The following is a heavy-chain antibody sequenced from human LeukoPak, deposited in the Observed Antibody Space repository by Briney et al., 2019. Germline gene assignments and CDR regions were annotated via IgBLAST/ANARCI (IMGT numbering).Heavy chain of an antibody. Sequence: SVKVSCKASGFTFTSSAMQWVRQARGQRLEWIGWIVVGSGNTNYAQKLQGRVTMTTDTSTSTAYMELRSLRSDDTAVYYCARDSSSGWYLSPPHYWGQGTLVTVSS. CDR3: ARDSSSGWYLSPPHY. CDR2: IVVGSGNT. CDR1: GFTFTSSA. V-gene: IGHV1-58*02. D-gene: IGHD6-19*01. J-gene: IGHJ4*02.